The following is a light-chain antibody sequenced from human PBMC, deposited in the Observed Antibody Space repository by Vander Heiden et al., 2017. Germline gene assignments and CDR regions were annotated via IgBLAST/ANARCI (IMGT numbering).Light chain of an antibody. J-gene: IGKJ4*01. CDR3: QQYSGSPLT. CDR1: QSVNSSY. CDR2: GAS. Sequence: EIVLTPSPGPLSSSPGERATLSCRASQSVNSSYLAWYQQISGQAPRLLIYGASSRATGIPDRFTGSGSGTDFTLTINRLEPEDFAVYYCQQYSGSPLTFGGGSKVEIK. V-gene: IGKV3-20*01.